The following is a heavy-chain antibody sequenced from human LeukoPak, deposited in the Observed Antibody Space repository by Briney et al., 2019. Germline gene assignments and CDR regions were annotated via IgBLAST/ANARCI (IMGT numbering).Heavy chain of an antibody. CDR1: GGSISSYY. V-gene: IGHV4-59*01. CDR3: ALADPGAGYYFDY. CDR2: IYYSGST. Sequence: PSEILSFTCTVSGGSISSYYWSRIRQPPGKGLEWIGYIYYSGSTNYNPSLKSRVTISVDTSKNQFSLKLSSVTAADTAVYYCALADPGAGYYFDYWGQGTLVTVSS. D-gene: IGHD3-10*01. J-gene: IGHJ4*02.